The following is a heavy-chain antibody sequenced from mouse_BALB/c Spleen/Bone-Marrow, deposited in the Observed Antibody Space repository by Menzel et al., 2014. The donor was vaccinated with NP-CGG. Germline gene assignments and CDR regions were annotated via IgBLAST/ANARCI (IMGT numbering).Heavy chain of an antibody. D-gene: IGHD2-4*01. CDR1: GFTFNIYA. CDR3: VRQDYDYPMDY. J-gene: IGHJ4*01. V-gene: IGHV10-1*01. Sequence: VQLQQSGGGLVQPKGSLKLSCAASGFTFNIYAMNWVRQAPRKGLEWVARISSKSTNYTTCYADSVKDRFTISSDDSQSMLYLQMNSLKTEDTAIYYCVRQDYDYPMDYWGQGTSVTASS. CDR2: ISSKSTNYTT.